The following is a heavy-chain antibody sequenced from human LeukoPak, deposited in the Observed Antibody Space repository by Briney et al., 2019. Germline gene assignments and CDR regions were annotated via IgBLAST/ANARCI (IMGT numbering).Heavy chain of an antibody. J-gene: IGHJ4*02. Sequence: SETLSLTCAVYGGSFSGYYWSWIRQSPGKGLEWIGEIIHSGSTNHNPSLKSRVTISVDTSKNQFSLKLRSVTAADTAVYYCARDLKDCSGGSCYGIDYWGQGTLVTVSS. D-gene: IGHD2-15*01. CDR1: GGSFSGYY. CDR3: ARDLKDCSGGSCYGIDY. CDR2: IIHSGST. V-gene: IGHV4-34*12.